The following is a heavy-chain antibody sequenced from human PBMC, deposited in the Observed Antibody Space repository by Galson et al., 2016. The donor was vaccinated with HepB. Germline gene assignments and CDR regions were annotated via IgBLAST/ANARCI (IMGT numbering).Heavy chain of an antibody. V-gene: IGHV3-7*04. CDR2: IKKDGSDK. J-gene: IGHJ4*02. D-gene: IGHD3-10*01. CDR1: GFTFSNYW. Sequence: SLRLSCAASGFTFSNYWMSWVRQSPGKGLEWVANIKKDGSDKYYVDSVKGRFSISRDNAKNSLFLQMDSLTAEDTAVYYCARGSYYGSGAYGIYFDYWGQGTLVTVSS. CDR3: ARGSYYGSGAYGIYFDY.